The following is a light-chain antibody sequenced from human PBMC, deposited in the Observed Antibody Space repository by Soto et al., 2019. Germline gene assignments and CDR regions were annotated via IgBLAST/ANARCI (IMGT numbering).Light chain of an antibody. J-gene: IGKJ2*01. CDR3: QHYASSPYT. V-gene: IGKV3-20*01. CDR2: GAV. CDR1: QSVSSTY. Sequence: ELVLTQSPGTLSLSPGDRATLSCRASQSVSSTYLAWYQQKPGQAPRLLMYGAVSRATGIPDRFSGSGSGTDFTLTISRLEPEDFVVYFCQHYASSPYTFGQGTKLEI.